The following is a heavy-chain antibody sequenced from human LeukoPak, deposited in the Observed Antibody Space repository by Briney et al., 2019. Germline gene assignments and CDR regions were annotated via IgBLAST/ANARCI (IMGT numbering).Heavy chain of an antibody. Sequence: ASVNVSCTASGYTFTSYGISWVRQAPGQGLEWMGWISAYNGNTNYAQKLQARVNMTTDTSTSTAYMELRRLRSDDTAVYYCARGRYSSSHDPRQPRNWFDPWGQGTLVTVSS. D-gene: IGHD6-13*01. J-gene: IGHJ5*02. CDR1: GYTFTSYG. CDR2: ISAYNGNT. V-gene: IGHV1-18*04. CDR3: ARGRYSSSHDPRQPRNWFDP.